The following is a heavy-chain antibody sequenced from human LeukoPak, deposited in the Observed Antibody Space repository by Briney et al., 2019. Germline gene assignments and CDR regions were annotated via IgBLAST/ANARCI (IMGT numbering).Heavy chain of an antibody. V-gene: IGHV1-8*01. Sequence: ASVKVSCTASGYTFTSYDINWVRQAPGQGLEWMGWMNPNRGNTGYAQKFQGRVTMTRNTSISTAYMELSSLRSEDTAVYYCARGLRFLEWLLSWFDPWGQGTLVTVSS. J-gene: IGHJ5*02. CDR2: MNPNRGNT. CDR3: ARGLRFLEWLLSWFDP. D-gene: IGHD3-3*01. CDR1: GYTFTSYD.